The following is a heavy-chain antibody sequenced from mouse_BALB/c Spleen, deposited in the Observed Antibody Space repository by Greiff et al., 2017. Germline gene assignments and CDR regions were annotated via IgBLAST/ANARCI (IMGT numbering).Heavy chain of an antibody. CDR2: IRLKSNNYAT. J-gene: IGHJ4*01. Sequence: DVQLQESGGGLVQPGGSMKLSCVASGFTFSNYWMNWVRQSPEKGLEWVAEIRLKSNNYATHYAESVKGRFTISRDDSKSSVYLQMNNLRAEDTGIYYCTRLYYGNYYYYAMDYWGQGTSVTVSS. V-gene: IGHV6-6*02. CDR1: GFTFSNYW. D-gene: IGHD2-1*01. CDR3: TRLYYGNYYYYAMDY.